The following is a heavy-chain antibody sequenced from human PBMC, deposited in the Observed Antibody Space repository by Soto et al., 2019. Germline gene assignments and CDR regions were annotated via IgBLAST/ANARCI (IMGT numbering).Heavy chain of an antibody. CDR1: GGSISSGGYY. CDR2: IYYSGST. Sequence: PSETLSLTCTVSGGSISSGGYYRSWIRQHPGKGLEWIGYIYYSGSTYYNPSLKSRVTISVDTSKNQFSLKLSSVTAADTAVYYCVKSPWQQLVPKDYYYGMDVWGQGTTVTVSS. J-gene: IGHJ6*02. CDR3: VKSPWQQLVPKDYYYGMDV. V-gene: IGHV4-31*03. D-gene: IGHD6-13*01.